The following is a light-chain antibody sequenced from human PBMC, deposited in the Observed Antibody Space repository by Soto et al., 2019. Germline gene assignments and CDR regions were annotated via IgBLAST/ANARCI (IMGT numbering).Light chain of an antibody. CDR1: SSNIGSNY. Sequence: QSVLTQPPSASETPGQRVTISCSGSSSNIGSNYVYWYQQLPGTAPKLLIYRNDQRPSGVPDRFSGSKSGTSGSLAISGLRSEDEADYYCVAWDGSLSSVLFGGGTKLTVL. CDR2: RND. CDR3: VAWDGSLSSVL. V-gene: IGLV1-47*01. J-gene: IGLJ3*02.